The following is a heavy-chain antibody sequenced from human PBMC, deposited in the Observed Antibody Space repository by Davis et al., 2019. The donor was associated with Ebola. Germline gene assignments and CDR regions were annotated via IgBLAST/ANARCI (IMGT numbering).Heavy chain of an antibody. D-gene: IGHD3-3*01. CDR1: GFTVSSNH. J-gene: IGHJ4*02. Sequence: GESLKISCAVSGFTVSSNHMSWVRQAPGKGLEWVSTIGSSGGSTFYPDSVKGRFTISRDNSKNTLYLQMNSLRAEDTAVYYCAKGGIRFLDYWGQGTPVTVSS. V-gene: IGHV3-23*01. CDR3: AKGGIRFLDY. CDR2: IGSSGGST.